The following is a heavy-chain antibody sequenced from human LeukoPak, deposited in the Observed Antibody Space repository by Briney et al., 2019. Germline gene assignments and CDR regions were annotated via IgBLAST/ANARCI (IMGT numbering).Heavy chain of an antibody. V-gene: IGHV5-51*01. J-gene: IGHJ4*02. CDR2: IYPGDSDT. D-gene: IGHD1-26*01. Sequence: GESLQISCKGSGYSFTSYWIGWVRQVPGKGLEWMGIIYPGDSDTRYSPSFQGQVTISADKSISTAYLQWSSLKASDTAMYYCARHAFSLGGSYYSGEFDYWGQGTLVTVSS. CDR3: ARHAFSLGGSYYSGEFDY. CDR1: GYSFTSYW.